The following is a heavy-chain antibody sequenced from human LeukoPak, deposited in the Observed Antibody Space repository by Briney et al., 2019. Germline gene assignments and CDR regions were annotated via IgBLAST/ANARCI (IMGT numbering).Heavy chain of an antibody. V-gene: IGHV4-59*08. CDR3: ASFYCSGGSCYQYFSYYYMDV. D-gene: IGHD2-15*01. CDR2: IYYSGST. CDR1: GGSISSYY. Sequence: ASETLSLTCTVSGGSISSYYWSWIRQPPGKGLEWIGYIYYSGSTNYNPSLKSRVTISVDTSKNQFSLKLNSVTAADTAVYYCASFYCSGGSCYQYFSYYYMDVWGKGTTVTISS. J-gene: IGHJ6*03.